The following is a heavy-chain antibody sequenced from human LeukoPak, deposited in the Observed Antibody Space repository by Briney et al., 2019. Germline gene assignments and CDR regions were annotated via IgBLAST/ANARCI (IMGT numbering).Heavy chain of an antibody. Sequence: GGSLRVSCAASGFTVSRNYMSWVRQAPGKGLEWVSVIYSGGSTYYADSVKGRFTISRDNSKNTLYLQMNSLRAEDTAVYYCARLLYGVITTWGQGTLVTVSS. CDR1: GFTVSRNY. D-gene: IGHD4-17*01. V-gene: IGHV3-53*01. CDR3: ARLLYGVITT. CDR2: IYSGGST. J-gene: IGHJ5*02.